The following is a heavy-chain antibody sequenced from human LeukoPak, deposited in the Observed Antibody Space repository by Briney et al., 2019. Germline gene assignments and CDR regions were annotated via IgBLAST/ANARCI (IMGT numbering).Heavy chain of an antibody. CDR1: GFTFSDYY. CDR2: ISSSSSYT. D-gene: IGHD3-10*01. V-gene: IGHV3-11*03. CDR3: ARCAGFGESCDY. Sequence: GGSLRLSCAASGFTFSDYYMSWIRQAPGKGLEWVSYISSSSSYTNYADSVKGRFTISRDNAKNSPYLQMNSLRAEDTAVYYCARCAGFGESCDYWGQGTLVTVSS. J-gene: IGHJ4*02.